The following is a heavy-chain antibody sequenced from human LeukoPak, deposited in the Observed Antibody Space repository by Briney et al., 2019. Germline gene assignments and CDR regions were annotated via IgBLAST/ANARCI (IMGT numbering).Heavy chain of an antibody. CDR3: ARAPGVGATSSIMPVDY. J-gene: IGHJ4*02. CDR1: GYTFTSYG. V-gene: IGHV1-18*01. CDR2: ISAYNGNT. Sequence: ASVKVSCKASGYTFTSYGISWVRQAPGQGLEWMGWISAYNGNTNYAEKLQGRVTMTTDTSTSTAYMELRSLRSDDTAVYYCARAPGVGATSSIMPVDYWGQGTLDTVSS. D-gene: IGHD1-26*01.